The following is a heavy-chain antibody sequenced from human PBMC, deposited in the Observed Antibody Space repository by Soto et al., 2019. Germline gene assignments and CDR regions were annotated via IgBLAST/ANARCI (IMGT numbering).Heavy chain of an antibody. J-gene: IGHJ6*02. CDR3: ARTEEVTGMDV. CDR2: IIPIFGTA. CDR1: GGTFSSYA. D-gene: IGHD4-4*01. Sequence: PVKVSCKASGGTFSSYAISWVRQAPGQGLEWMGGIIPIFGTAKYAQKFKGRVTITADESTSTAYMELSSLRSEDTAVYYCARTEEVTGMDVWGQGTTVTVSS. V-gene: IGHV1-69*13.